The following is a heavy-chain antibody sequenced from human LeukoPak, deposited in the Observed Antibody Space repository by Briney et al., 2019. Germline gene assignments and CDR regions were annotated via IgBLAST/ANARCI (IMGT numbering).Heavy chain of an antibody. CDR1: GGSISSYY. J-gene: IGHJ6*03. CDR2: IYYSGST. V-gene: IGHV4-59*01. Sequence: SETLSLTCTVSGGSISSYYWSWIRQPPGKGLEWIGYIYYSGSTNYNPSLKSRVTISVDTSKNQFSLKLSSVTAADTAVYYCARAVYYYYYMGVWGKGTTVTVSS. CDR3: ARAVYYYYYMGV.